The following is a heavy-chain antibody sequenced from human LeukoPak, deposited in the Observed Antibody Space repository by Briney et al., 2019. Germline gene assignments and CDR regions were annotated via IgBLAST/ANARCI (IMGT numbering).Heavy chain of an antibody. V-gene: IGHV3-13*01. D-gene: IGHD6-13*01. CDR1: GFTFSGYD. CDR2: IGAAGDT. Sequence: GGSLRLSCAASGFTFSGYDMHWVRQAAGKGIEWVSTIGAAGDTYYLDSVKGRFTISRENAKNSLYLQLNSLQAGDTAVYYCIRAQPRSNLDYWGQGTLVTVSS. J-gene: IGHJ4*02. CDR3: IRAQPRSNLDY.